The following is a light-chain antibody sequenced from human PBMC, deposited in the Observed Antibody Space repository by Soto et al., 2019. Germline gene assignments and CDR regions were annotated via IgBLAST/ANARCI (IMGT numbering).Light chain of an antibody. V-gene: IGLV2-14*01. Sequence: QSALTQPASVSGSPGQSITISCTGTSSDVGYNNYVSWYQQHPGKAPKLMIYEVSNRPSGVSNRFSGSKSGNTASLTISGLQAEDEADYYCSSYTRSNTYVFGPGTKVTVL. J-gene: IGLJ1*01. CDR1: SSDVGYNNY. CDR3: SSYTRSNTYV. CDR2: EVS.